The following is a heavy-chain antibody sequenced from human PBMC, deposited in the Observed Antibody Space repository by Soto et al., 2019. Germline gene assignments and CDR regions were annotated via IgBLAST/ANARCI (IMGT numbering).Heavy chain of an antibody. Sequence: SETLSLTCTVSGDSISSYFWSWIRQPPGKGLEWIGCVYHSGSTNYSPSLKRRVSISVDTSKNQFSLRLTSVTAADTAVYYCATPTPLRGAMITNINFDFWGQGTPVT. CDR2: VYHSGST. J-gene: IGHJ4*02. CDR3: ATPTPLRGAMITNINFDF. CDR1: GDSISSYF. D-gene: IGHD3-10*01. V-gene: IGHV4-59*01.